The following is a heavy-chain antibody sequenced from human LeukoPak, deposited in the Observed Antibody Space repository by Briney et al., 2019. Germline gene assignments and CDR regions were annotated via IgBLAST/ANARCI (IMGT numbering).Heavy chain of an antibody. CDR1: GFTFSSYV. V-gene: IGHV3-23*01. CDR2: ISGSGDST. CDR3: ARDFHRRYYDSSGYNAFDI. Sequence: HTGGSLRLSCVASGFTFSSYVMNWVRQTPGKGLEWVSSISGSGDSTFYADSVKGRFTISRDNSKNTLYLQLDGLRTEDTALYYCARDFHRRYYDSSGYNAFDIWGQGTMVTVSS. D-gene: IGHD3-22*01. J-gene: IGHJ3*02.